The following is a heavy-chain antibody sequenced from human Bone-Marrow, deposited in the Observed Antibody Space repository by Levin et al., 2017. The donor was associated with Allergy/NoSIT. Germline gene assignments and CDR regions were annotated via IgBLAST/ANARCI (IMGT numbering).Heavy chain of an antibody. D-gene: IGHD6-6*01. J-gene: IGHJ6*03. CDR3: AKHSGSHYFFYHMDV. V-gene: IGHV3-23*01. CDR2: ITGTGSNS. Sequence: GGSLRLSCAASGFTFGSYAMSWVRQAPGKGLEWFSSITGTGSNSYTAASVKGRFTISRDNPKKTLYLQVNSLRAADTSIYYCAKHSGSHYFFYHMDVWGKGTTVTVSS. CDR1: GFTFGSYA.